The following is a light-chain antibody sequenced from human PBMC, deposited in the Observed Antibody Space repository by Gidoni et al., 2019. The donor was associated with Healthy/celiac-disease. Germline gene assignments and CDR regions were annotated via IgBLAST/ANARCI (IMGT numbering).Light chain of an antibody. CDR2: DAS. CDR3: QQRSNWPLYS. V-gene: IGKV3-11*01. Sequence: EIVLTQSPATLSLSPGERATLSCRASQSVSSYLAWYQQKPGQAPRPLIYDASNRATGIPARFSGIGSGTDFTLTISSLEPEDFAVYSCQQRSNWPLYSFGQGTKLEIK. J-gene: IGKJ2*03. CDR1: QSVSSY.